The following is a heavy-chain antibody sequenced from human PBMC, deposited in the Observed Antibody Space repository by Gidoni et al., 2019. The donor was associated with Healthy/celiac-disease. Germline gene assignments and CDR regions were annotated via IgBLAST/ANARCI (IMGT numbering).Heavy chain of an antibody. V-gene: IGHV4-61*02. Sequence: NPSLKSRVTISVDTSKNQFSLKLSSVTAADTAVYYCARDFWSGPTPFWGQGTLVTVSS. D-gene: IGHD3-3*01. J-gene: IGHJ4*02. CDR3: ARDFWSGPTPF.